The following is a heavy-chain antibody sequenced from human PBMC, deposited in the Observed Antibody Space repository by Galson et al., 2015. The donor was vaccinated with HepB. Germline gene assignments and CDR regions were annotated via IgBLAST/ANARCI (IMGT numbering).Heavy chain of an antibody. CDR2: MRADGSNK. Sequence: SLRLSCAASGFDFSTCGMNWVRQAPGKGLEWVADMRADGSNKLYADSVKGRFTISRDNSNNTLYLQMNSLGAEDTAVYYCAREGKDGSGTYLGYWGQGTPVHGSS. V-gene: IGHV3-33*01. J-gene: IGHJ4*02. CDR3: AREGKDGSGTYLGY. CDR1: GFDFSTCG. D-gene: IGHD3-10*01.